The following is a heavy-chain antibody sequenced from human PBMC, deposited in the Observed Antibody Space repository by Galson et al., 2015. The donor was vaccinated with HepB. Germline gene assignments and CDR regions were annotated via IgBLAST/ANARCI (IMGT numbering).Heavy chain of an antibody. V-gene: IGHV3-15*07. Sequence: SLRLSCAASGFSFSNAWMNWVRQAPGKGLEWVGRIKSKIDGGTTDYAAPVKGRFTISRDDSKNILYLQMNSLKTEDTAVYYCTTWGVVGATGVDYWGQGTLVTVSS. D-gene: IGHD1-26*01. CDR2: IKSKIDGGTT. J-gene: IGHJ4*02. CDR1: GFSFSNAW. CDR3: TTWGVVGATGVDY.